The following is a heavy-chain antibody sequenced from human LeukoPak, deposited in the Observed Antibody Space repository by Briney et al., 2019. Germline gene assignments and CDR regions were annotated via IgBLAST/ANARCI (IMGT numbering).Heavy chain of an antibody. CDR1: GYPFTSYY. CDR3: ARSQCGSGSYYIHYYFDY. CDR2: IIPIFGTA. Sequence: SVKVSCKASGYPFTSYYMHWVRQAPGQGLEWMGGIIPIFGTANYAQKFQGRVTITADESTSTAYMELSSLRSEDTAVYYCARSQCGSGSYYIHYYFDYWGQGTLVTVSS. J-gene: IGHJ4*02. V-gene: IGHV1-69*01. D-gene: IGHD3-10*01.